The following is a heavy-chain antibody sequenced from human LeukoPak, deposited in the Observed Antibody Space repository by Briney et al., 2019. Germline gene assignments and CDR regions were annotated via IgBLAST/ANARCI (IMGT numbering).Heavy chain of an antibody. V-gene: IGHV4-59*11. J-gene: IGHJ3*02. D-gene: IGHD3-22*01. CDR1: GGSISSHY. Sequence: SETLSLTCTVSGGSISSHYWSWIRQPPGKGLEWIGNIYYSGSTNYNPSLKSRVTVSVDTSKNQFSLKLSSVTAADTAVFYCAGFRAIVAYYAFDIWGQGTMVTVSS. CDR3: AGFRAIVAYYAFDI. CDR2: IYYSGST.